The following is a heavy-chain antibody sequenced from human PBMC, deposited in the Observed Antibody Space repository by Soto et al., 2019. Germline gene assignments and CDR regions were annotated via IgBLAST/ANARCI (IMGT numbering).Heavy chain of an antibody. J-gene: IGHJ4*02. V-gene: IGHV4-4*02. CDR2: IYHSGST. Sequence: SETLSLTCAVSGGSISSRNWLSWVRQPPGKGLEWIGEIYHSGSTNNNPSLKSLITISPNTSKNQFSLQLNSVTPEDTAVYYCARAVGASGMDYWDQVTLVTVSS. CDR3: ARAVGASGMDY. CDR1: GGSISSRNW. D-gene: IGHD1-26*01.